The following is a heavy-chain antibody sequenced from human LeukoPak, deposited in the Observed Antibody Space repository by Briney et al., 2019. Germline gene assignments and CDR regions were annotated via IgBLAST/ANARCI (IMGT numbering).Heavy chain of an antibody. Sequence: ASVKVSCKASGYTFTSYGISWLRQAPGQGLEWMGWISAYNGSTNYAQKLQGRGTMTTDTSTSTAYMELRSLRSDDTAVYYCARDGGCSSTSCYYNWFDPWGQGTLVTVSS. V-gene: IGHV1-18*01. CDR3: ARDGGCSSTSCYYNWFDP. D-gene: IGHD2-2*01. J-gene: IGHJ5*02. CDR2: ISAYNGST. CDR1: GYTFTSYG.